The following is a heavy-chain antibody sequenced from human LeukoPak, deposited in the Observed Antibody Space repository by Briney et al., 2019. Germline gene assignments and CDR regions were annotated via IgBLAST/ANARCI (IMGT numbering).Heavy chain of an antibody. Sequence: SETLSLTCAVYGGSFSGYCWSWLRQPPGKGLEWIGEINHSGSTNYNPSLKSRVTISVDTSKNQFSLKRSSVTAADAAVYYCARPISVTYYLAFDIWGQGTMVTVSS. CDR1: GGSFSGYC. J-gene: IGHJ3*02. D-gene: IGHD1-26*01. CDR2: INHSGST. V-gene: IGHV4-34*01. CDR3: ARPISVTYYLAFDI.